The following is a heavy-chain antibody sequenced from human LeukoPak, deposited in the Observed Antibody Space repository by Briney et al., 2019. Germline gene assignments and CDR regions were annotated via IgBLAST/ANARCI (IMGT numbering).Heavy chain of an antibody. J-gene: IGHJ4*02. V-gene: IGHV3-30*02. D-gene: IGHD6-19*01. CDR1: GFMFSEYG. CDR3: AKDWGARGCCGDYFDY. Sequence: GGSLRLSCAASGFMFSEYGMHWVRQAPGKGLEWVAFIRDDGSNKLYADSVKGRFTSSRDNTKNTVSLQMNSLRPEDTAVYYCAKDWGARGCCGDYFDYWGQGSLVTVSS. CDR2: IRDDGSNK.